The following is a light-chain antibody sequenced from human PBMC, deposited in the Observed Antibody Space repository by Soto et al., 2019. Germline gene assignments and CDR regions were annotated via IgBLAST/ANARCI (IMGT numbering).Light chain of an antibody. CDR1: QSVGRD. V-gene: IGKV3D-15*01. CDR3: QQYNSWPLT. CDR2: EIF. J-gene: IGKJ4*01. Sequence: TPCPPTIYEAPGEAAGLETGASQSVGRDLAWYQQKPGQAPRLVIYEIFTRATGVPTRISGSGSGTECTLTFSSLQSEDCAFYYCQQYNSWPLTFGGGTKVDIK.